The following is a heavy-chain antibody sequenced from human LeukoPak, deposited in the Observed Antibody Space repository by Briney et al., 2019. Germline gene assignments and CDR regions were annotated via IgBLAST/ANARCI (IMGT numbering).Heavy chain of an antibody. J-gene: IGHJ4*02. CDR1: GGSISSGSYY. D-gene: IGHD5-18*01. Sequence: PSQTLSLTCTVSGGSISSGSYYWSWIRQPPGKGLEWIGEINHSGSTNYNLSLKSRVTISVDTSKNQFSLKLSSVTAADTAVYYCARSRGYSYGSYFDYWGQGTLVTVSS. CDR3: ARSRGYSYGSYFDY. V-gene: IGHV4-39*07. CDR2: INHSGST.